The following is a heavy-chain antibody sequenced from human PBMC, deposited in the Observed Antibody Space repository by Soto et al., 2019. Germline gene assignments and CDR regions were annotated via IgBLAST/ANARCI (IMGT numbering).Heavy chain of an antibody. D-gene: IGHD6-13*01. V-gene: IGHV3-23*01. J-gene: IGHJ4*02. Sequence: EVQLLESGGGLVQPGGSLRLSCAASGFTFSSYAMSWVRQAPGKGLEWVSASSGSGGSTYYADSVKGRFTISRDNSKNTLYQQMNSQRAEDTAVYYCANRRSWERRYYFDYWGQGSLVTVSS. CDR3: ANRRSWERRYYFDY. CDR1: GFTFSSYA. CDR2: SSGSGGST.